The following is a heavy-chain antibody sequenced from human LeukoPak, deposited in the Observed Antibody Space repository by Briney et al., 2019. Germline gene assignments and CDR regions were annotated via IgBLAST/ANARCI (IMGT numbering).Heavy chain of an antibody. CDR1: GGSISSYY. J-gene: IGHJ3*02. CDR3: ARQNATYYDFWSGYSNDAFDI. CDR2: IYYSGST. Sequence: SETLSLTCAVSGGSISSYYWSWIRQPPGKGLEWIGYIYYSGSTNYNPSLKSRVTISVDTSKNQFSLKLSSVTAADTAVYYCARQNATYYDFWSGYSNDAFDIWGQGTMVTVSS. V-gene: IGHV4-59*08. D-gene: IGHD3-3*01.